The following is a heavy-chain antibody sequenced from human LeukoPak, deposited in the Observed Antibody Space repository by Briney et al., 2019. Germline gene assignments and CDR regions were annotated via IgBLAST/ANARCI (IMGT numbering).Heavy chain of an antibody. Sequence: GGSLRLSCAASGFTFNSYAMIWVRQAPGKGLESISSISTTGDRTYYADSVEGRFAISRDNSKNTLYLQMNSLRAEDTAVYYCAKILERELQYYYYGMDVWGQGTSVTVSS. CDR3: AKILERELQYYYYGMDV. CDR1: GFTFNSYA. CDR2: ISTTGDRT. V-gene: IGHV3-23*01. D-gene: IGHD5-24*01. J-gene: IGHJ6*02.